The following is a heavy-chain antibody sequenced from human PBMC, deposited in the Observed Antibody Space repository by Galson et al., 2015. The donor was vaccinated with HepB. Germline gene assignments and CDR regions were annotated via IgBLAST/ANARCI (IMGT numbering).Heavy chain of an antibody. J-gene: IGHJ6*04. CDR2: ISYDGSNK. V-gene: IGHV3-30*18. Sequence: LRLSCAASGFTFSSYGMHWVRQAPGKGLEWVAVISYDGSNKYYADSVKGRFTISRDNSKNTLYLQMNSLRAEDTAVYYCAKTLTDTAGMDVWGKGTTVTVSS. CDR1: GFTFSSYG. CDR3: AKTLTDTAGMDV. D-gene: IGHD5-18*01.